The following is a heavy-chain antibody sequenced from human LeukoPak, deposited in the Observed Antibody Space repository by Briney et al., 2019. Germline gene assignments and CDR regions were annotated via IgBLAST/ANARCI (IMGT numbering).Heavy chain of an antibody. CDR3: ARVGPDQYYFDY. J-gene: IGHJ4*02. Sequence: GGSLRLSCAASGFTFSSYSMNWVRQAPGKGLEWVSSISSSSSYIYYTDSVKGRFTISRDNAKNSLYLQMNSLRAEDTAVYYCARVGPDQYYFDYWGQGTLVTVSS. CDR1: GFTFSSYS. D-gene: IGHD1-14*01. V-gene: IGHV3-21*01. CDR2: ISSSSSYI.